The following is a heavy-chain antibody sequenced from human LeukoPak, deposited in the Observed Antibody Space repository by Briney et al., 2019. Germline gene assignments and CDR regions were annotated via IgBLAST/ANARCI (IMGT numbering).Heavy chain of an antibody. CDR2: IIPIFGTA. D-gene: IGHD1-26*01. CDR1: GGTFSSYA. V-gene: IGHV1-69*13. J-gene: IGHJ4*02. Sequence: SVKVSCKASGGTFSSYAISWVRQAPGQGLEWMGGIIPIFGTANYAQKFQGRVTITADESTSTAYMELSSLRSEDTAVYYCAREGDSGSLSFDYWGQGTLVTVSS. CDR3: AREGDSGSLSFDY.